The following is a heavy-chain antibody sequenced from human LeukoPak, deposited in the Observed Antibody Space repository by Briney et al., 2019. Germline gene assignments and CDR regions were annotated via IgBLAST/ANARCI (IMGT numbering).Heavy chain of an antibody. Sequence: SQTLSLTCTVSGGSISSYYWSWIRQPAGKGLEWIGRIYTSGSTNYNPSLKSRVTMPVDTSKNQFSLKLSSVTAADTAVYYCARDDAASDAFDIWGQGTMVTVSS. J-gene: IGHJ3*02. CDR1: GGSISSYY. CDR3: ARDDAASDAFDI. V-gene: IGHV4-4*07. D-gene: IGHD2-2*01. CDR2: IYTSGST.